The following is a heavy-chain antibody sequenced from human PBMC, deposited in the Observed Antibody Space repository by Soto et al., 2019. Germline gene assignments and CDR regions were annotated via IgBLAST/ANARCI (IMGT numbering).Heavy chain of an antibody. CDR2: INPNSGGT. D-gene: IGHD3-3*01. Sequence: ASVKVACKASGYTFTGYYMHWVRQAPGQGLEWMGWINPNSGGTNYAQKFQGRVNMTRDTSISTAYMELSRLRSDDTAVYYCASPHYDFWSGYLYYGMEVWGTGTTVTVSS. CDR3: ASPHYDFWSGYLYYGMEV. J-gene: IGHJ6*04. V-gene: IGHV1-2*02. CDR1: GYTFTGYY.